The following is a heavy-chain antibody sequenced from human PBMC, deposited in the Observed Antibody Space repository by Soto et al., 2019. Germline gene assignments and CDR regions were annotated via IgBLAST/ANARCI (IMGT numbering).Heavy chain of an antibody. V-gene: IGHV1-2*02. Sequence: ASVKVSCKASGYIFTGYYIQWVRQAPGQGLEWMGWINTKTGGTKYAQKFQGRVTMTRDTSINTAYMEVSRLRSDDTAVYYCATDKVAFDMWGQGTRVTV. CDR2: INTKTGGT. CDR3: ATDKVAFDM. CDR1: GYIFTGYY. J-gene: IGHJ3*02. D-gene: IGHD3-9*01.